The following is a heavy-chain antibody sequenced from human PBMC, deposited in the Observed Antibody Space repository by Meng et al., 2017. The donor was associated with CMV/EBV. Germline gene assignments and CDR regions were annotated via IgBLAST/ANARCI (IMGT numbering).Heavy chain of an antibody. V-gene: IGHV3-20*04. J-gene: IGHJ6*02. CDR2: INWNGDTT. CDR1: GFTFDDHG. Sequence: GESLKISCAASGFTFDDHGMSWVRQAPGKGLEWVSAINWNGDTTGYADSVKGRFTISRDNAKNSLYLQMNSLRDEDTALYYCARVPYQLLPTYYDYGMDVWGQGTTVTVSS. CDR3: ARVPYQLLPTYYDYGMDV. D-gene: IGHD2-15*01.